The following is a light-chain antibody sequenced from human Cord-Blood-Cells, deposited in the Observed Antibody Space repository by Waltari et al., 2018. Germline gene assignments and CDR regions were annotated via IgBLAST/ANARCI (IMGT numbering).Light chain of an antibody. J-gene: IGKJ2*01. Sequence: EIVLTQSPATLYFSPGASATLSCRASQSVSSYLAWYQQKPGQAPRLLIYDASNRATGIPARFSGSGSGTDFTLTISSLEPEDFAVYYCQQRSNWPPYTFGQGTKLEIK. CDR3: QQRSNWPPYT. CDR1: QSVSSY. V-gene: IGKV3-11*01. CDR2: DAS.